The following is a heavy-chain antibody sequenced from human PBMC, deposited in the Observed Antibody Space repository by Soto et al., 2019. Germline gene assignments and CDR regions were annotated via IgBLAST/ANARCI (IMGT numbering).Heavy chain of an antibody. V-gene: IGHV1-8*01. D-gene: IGHD3-10*01. CDR3: ARIRFGELSRPLDY. J-gene: IGHJ4*02. CDR2: MNPNSGNT. Sequence: GASVKVSCKASGYTFTSYDINWVRQATGQGLEWMGWMNPNSGNTGYAQKFQGRVTMTRNTSISTAYMELSSLRSEDTAVYYCARIRFGELSRPLDYWGQGTLVTVSS. CDR1: GYTFTSYD.